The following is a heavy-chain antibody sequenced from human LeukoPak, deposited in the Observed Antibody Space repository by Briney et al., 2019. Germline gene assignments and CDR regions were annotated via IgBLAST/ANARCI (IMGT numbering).Heavy chain of an antibody. V-gene: IGHV4-59*08. CDR2: IYYSGST. CDR1: GGSISSDY. J-gene: IGHJ6*02. Sequence: SETLSLTCTVSGGSISSDYWSWIRQPPGKGLEWIGYIYYSGSTNYNPSLKSRVTISVDTSKNQFSLKLSSVTAADTAVYYCARHPEGMDVWGQGTTVTVSS. CDR3: ARHPEGMDV.